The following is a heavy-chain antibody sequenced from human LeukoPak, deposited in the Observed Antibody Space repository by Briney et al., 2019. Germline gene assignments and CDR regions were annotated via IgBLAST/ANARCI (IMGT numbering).Heavy chain of an antibody. CDR3: ARVEDSGYDYWFDP. CDR1: GGTFSSYA. CDR2: IIPILGIA. V-gene: IGHV1-69*04. D-gene: IGHD5-12*01. Sequence: ASVKVSCKASGGTFSSYAISWVRQAPGQGLEWMGRIIPILGIANYAQKFQGSVTITADKSTSTAYMELSSLRSEDTAVYYCARVEDSGYDYWFDPWGQGTLVTVPS. J-gene: IGHJ5*02.